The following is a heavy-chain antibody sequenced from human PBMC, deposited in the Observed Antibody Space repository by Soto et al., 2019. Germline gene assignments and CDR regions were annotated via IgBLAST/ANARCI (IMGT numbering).Heavy chain of an antibody. CDR3: ARPGIVGARATYGMDV. J-gene: IGHJ6*02. CDR2: IYPGDSDT. D-gene: IGHD1-26*01. Sequence: GESLKISCKGSGYSFTSYWIGWVRQMPGKGLEWMGIIYPGDSDTRYSPSFQGQVTISADKSISTAYLQWSSLKASDTAMYYCARPGIVGARATYGMDVWGQGTTVTVSS. CDR1: GYSFTSYW. V-gene: IGHV5-51*01.